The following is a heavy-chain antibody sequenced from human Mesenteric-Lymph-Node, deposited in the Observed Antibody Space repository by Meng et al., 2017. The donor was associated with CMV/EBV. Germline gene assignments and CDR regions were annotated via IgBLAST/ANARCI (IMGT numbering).Heavy chain of an antibody. Sequence: EVQLVESGGGLVKPGGSLRLSCVASDFTLNGAWMNWVRQAPGKGLEWVGSVKSASAGGAADAAAPVKGRFTVSRDDSRKTVHLQMDNLKIEDTAVYYCTTGWDQYFDFWGQGALVTVSS. CDR2: VKSASAGGAA. CDR3: TTGWDQYFDF. V-gene: IGHV3-15*07. D-gene: IGHD1-26*01. J-gene: IGHJ4*02. CDR1: DFTLNGAW.